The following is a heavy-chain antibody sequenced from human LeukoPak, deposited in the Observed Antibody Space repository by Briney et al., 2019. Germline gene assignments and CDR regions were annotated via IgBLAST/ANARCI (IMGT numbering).Heavy chain of an antibody. J-gene: IGHJ6*03. Sequence: GGSLRLSCAASGFTFSSYAMHWVRQAPGKGLEWVAVISYDGSNKYYADSVKGRFTISRDNSKNTLYLQMNSLRAEDTAVYYCAGSLTIFPHMDVWGKGTTVTVSS. V-gene: IGHV3-30*01. CDR2: ISYDGSNK. CDR1: GFTFSSYA. D-gene: IGHD3-3*01. CDR3: AGSLTIFPHMDV.